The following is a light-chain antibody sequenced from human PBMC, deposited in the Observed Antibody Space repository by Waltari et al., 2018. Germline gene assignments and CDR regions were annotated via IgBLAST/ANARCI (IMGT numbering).Light chain of an antibody. J-gene: IGLJ1*01. CDR3: SSYTSSTFYV. V-gene: IGLV2-14*01. Sequence: QSALTHPASLSASPAQSITISCTRTSSDAGGYTYFSWYQQHPGNAPKLMIYEVSNRPSGVSNRFSGSKSGNTASLTISGLQAEDEADYYCSSYTSSTFYVFGTGTKVTVL. CDR1: SSDAGGYTY. CDR2: EVS.